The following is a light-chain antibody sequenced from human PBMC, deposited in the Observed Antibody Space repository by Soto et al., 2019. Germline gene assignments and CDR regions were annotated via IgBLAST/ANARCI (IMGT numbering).Light chain of an antibody. CDR3: QQRSNWPPVT. J-gene: IGKJ4*01. CDR2: YAS. Sequence: EVVLTQSPATLSLSPGERATLSCRASQSVSRHLAWYQQKPGQAPRLLILYASDRATGIPARFSGSGSGTNFTLTISSLEPEDFAVYYCQQRSNWPPVTFGGGTKVEIK. CDR1: QSVSRH. V-gene: IGKV3-11*01.